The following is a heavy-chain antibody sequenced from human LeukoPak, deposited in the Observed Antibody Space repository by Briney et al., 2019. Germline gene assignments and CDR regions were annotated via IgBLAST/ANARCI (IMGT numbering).Heavy chain of an antibody. CDR3: ARDRYCSGDSCYDY. CDR2: IYYSGNT. CDR1: GGSINSSNYY. Sequence: SETLSLTCTVSGGSINSSNYYWGWLRQPPGKGLEWLGSIYYSGNTYYNPSLKSRVTISIGTSKNQFSLRLTSVTAADTAVYYCARDRYCSGDSCYDYWGQGTLVTVSS. J-gene: IGHJ4*02. V-gene: IGHV4-39*07. D-gene: IGHD2-15*01.